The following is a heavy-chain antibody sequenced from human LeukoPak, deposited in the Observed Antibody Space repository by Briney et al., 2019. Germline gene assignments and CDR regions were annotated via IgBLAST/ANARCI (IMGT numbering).Heavy chain of an antibody. J-gene: IGHJ6*03. CDR3: ARDTEGVTTHYYYYYYMDV. Sequence: GGSLRLSCAASGFIFSSYGMSWVRQAPGKGLEWVSYISSSSSTIYYADSVKGRFTISRDNAKNSLYLQMNSLRAEDTAVYYCARDTEGVTTHYYYYYYMDVWGKGTTVTVSS. CDR1: GFIFSSYG. CDR2: ISSSSSTI. V-gene: IGHV3-48*01. D-gene: IGHD1-14*01.